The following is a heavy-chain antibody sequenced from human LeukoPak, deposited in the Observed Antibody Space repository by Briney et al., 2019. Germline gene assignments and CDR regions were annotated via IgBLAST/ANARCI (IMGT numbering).Heavy chain of an antibody. CDR1: GGSISSYY. V-gene: IGHV4-59*01. J-gene: IGHJ6*04. Sequence: SETLSPTCTVSGGSISSYYWSWIRQPPGKGLEWIGYIYYSGSTNYNPSLKSRVTISVDTSKNQFSLKLSSVTAADTAVYYCARERVVPAASYYYYGTDVWGKGTTVTVSS. D-gene: IGHD2-2*01. CDR3: ARERVVPAASYYYYGTDV. CDR2: IYYSGST.